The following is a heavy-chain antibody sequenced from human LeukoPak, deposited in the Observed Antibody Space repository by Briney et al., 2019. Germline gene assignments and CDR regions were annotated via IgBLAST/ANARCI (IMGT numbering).Heavy chain of an antibody. D-gene: IGHD6-13*01. J-gene: IGHJ3*02. V-gene: IGHV3-23*01. CDR1: GFTFSSYA. CDR2: ISGSGGST. Sequence: GGSLRLSCAASGFTFSSYAMSWVRQAPGKGLEWVSAISGSGGSTYYADSVKGRFTISRDNAKNSLYLQMNSLRAEDTAVFYCARDPSSAGITFDIWGQGTMVTVSS. CDR3: ARDPSSAGITFDI.